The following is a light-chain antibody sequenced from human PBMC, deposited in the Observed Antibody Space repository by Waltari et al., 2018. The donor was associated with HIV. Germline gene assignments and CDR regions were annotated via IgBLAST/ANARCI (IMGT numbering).Light chain of an antibody. Sequence: DIQMTQSPSTLSAYVGDRVTITCRASQSISSWLAWCQHKPGKAPKLLIYTASRLESGVPSRFSGSGSGTEFSLTISSLQPDDVATYYCQQYNKYATFGQGTTVEIK. V-gene: IGKV1-5*03. J-gene: IGKJ1*01. CDR3: QQYNKYAT. CDR1: QSISSW. CDR2: TAS.